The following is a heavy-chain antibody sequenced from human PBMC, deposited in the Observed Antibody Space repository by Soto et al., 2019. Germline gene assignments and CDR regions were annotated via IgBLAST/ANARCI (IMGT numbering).Heavy chain of an antibody. D-gene: IGHD3-22*01. J-gene: IGHJ4*02. Sequence: SVKVSCKASGGTFSSYAISWVRQAPGQGLEWMGGIIPIFGTANYAQKFQGRVTITADESTSTAYMELSSLRSEDTAVYYCATDYYDSSGYYYYFDYWGQGTLVTVSS. V-gene: IGHV1-69*13. CDR2: IIPIFGTA. CDR1: GGTFSSYA. CDR3: ATDYYDSSGYYYYFDY.